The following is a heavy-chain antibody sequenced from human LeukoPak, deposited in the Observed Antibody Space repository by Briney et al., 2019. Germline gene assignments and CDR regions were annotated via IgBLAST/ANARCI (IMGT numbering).Heavy chain of an antibody. Sequence: TSETLSLTCTVSGYSISSGYYWGWIRQPPGKGLEWIGSIYHSGSTYYNSSLKSRVTISVDTSKNQFSLKLSSVTAADTAVYYCAREGEVTGDAFDIWGQGTMVTVSS. J-gene: IGHJ3*02. V-gene: IGHV4-38-2*02. CDR1: GYSISSGYY. CDR2: IYHSGST. CDR3: AREGEVTGDAFDI. D-gene: IGHD2-21*02.